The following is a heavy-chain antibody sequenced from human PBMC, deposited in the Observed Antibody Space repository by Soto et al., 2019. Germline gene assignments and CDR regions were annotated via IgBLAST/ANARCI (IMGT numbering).Heavy chain of an antibody. J-gene: IGHJ3*02. Sequence: GESLKISCKGSGYSFTSYWIGWVRQTPGKGLEWMGIIYPGDSDTRYSPSFQGQVTISADKSISTAYLQWSSLKASDTAMYYCAIPGYCSGGSCRDAFDIWGQGTMVTVS. CDR3: AIPGYCSGGSCRDAFDI. D-gene: IGHD2-15*01. V-gene: IGHV5-51*01. CDR1: GYSFTSYW. CDR2: IYPGDSDT.